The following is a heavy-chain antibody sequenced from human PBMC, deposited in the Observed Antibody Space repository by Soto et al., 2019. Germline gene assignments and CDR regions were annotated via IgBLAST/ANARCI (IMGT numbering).Heavy chain of an antibody. CDR2: ISPEGSEK. Sequence: EVQLVESGGGLVQPGGYLRLSCAVSGFIFSDYWMTWVRQAPGKGLEWVATISPEGSEKYYVDSLKGRFTISRDNAKNSLYLQMISLRAEDTALYYCARARIDYWGRGTLITVSS. J-gene: IGHJ4*02. CDR1: GFIFSDYW. CDR3: ARARIDY. V-gene: IGHV3-7*03.